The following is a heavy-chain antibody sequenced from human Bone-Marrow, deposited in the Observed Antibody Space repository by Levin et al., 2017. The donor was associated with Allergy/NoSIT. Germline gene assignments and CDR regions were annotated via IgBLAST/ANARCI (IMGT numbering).Heavy chain of an antibody. CDR1: GFSFEDYA. V-gene: IGHV3-9*01. CDR3: VKDIHGSGSYSFDP. Sequence: PGGSLRLSCAASGFSFEDYAMHWVRQGPGKGLEWVCGISWHSERIAYADSVKGRFTISRANSKKSLYLQMDSLTVEDTALYYCVKDIHGSGSYSFDPWGQGTLVIVSS. J-gene: IGHJ5*02. D-gene: IGHD3-10*01. CDR2: ISWHSERI.